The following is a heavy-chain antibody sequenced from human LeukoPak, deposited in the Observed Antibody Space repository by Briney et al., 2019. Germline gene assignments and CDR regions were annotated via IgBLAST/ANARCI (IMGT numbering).Heavy chain of an antibody. CDR3: ARGARGGWLQLVQPWRHEYYFDY. CDR2: IKQDGSEK. CDR1: GFTFSSYW. D-gene: IGHD5-24*01. Sequence: PGGSLRLSCAASGFTFSSYWMSWVRQAPGKGLEWVANIKQDGSEKYYVDSVKGRFTISRDNAKNSLYLQMNSLRAEDTAVYYCARGARGGWLQLVQPWRHEYYFDYWGQGTLVTVSS. J-gene: IGHJ4*02. V-gene: IGHV3-7*01.